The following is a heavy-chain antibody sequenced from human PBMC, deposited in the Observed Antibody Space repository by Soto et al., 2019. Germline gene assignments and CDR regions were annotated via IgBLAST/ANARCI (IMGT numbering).Heavy chain of an antibody. V-gene: IGHV1-18*01. CDR2: ISAYNGNT. Sequence: QVQLVQSGAEVKKPGASVKVSCKASGYTFTSYGISWVRQAPGQVLEWMGWISAYNGNTNYAQKLQGRVTMTTDTSTNTAYMELRSLRSDDTAVYYCARDDYHHGSGQPPTNWFDPWGQGTLVTVSS. J-gene: IGHJ5*02. D-gene: IGHD3-10*01. CDR3: ARDDYHHGSGQPPTNWFDP. CDR1: GYTFTSYG.